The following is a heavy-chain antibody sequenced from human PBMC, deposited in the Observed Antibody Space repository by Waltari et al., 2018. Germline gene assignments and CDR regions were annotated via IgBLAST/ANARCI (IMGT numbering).Heavy chain of an antibody. CDR1: GFAFTYSW. J-gene: IGHJ4*02. V-gene: IGHV3-15*02. Sequence: EVQLIESGGALVTRGGSHRLSCLASGFAFTYSWMSWFRQAPGRGGGMVGMDKRIASGGGARYRASWKGKCTRSRDDSQNTLYLQMNSLKPEDTASYYCVADISEVGRGEFDYWAQGTLVRVSS. CDR2: DKRIASGGGA. D-gene: IGHD3-10*01. CDR3: VADISEVGRGEFDY.